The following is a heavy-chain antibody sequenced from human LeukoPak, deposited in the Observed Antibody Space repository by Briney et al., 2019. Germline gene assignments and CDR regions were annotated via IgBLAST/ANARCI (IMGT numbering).Heavy chain of an antibody. CDR2: IIPIFGTA. J-gene: IGHJ5*02. CDR1: GYAFTTSD. V-gene: IGHV1-69*13. D-gene: IGHD3-3*01. CDR3: ASVVDKYDFWSGYLNWFDP. Sequence: VKVSCKTSGYAFTTSDINWVRQAPGQGLEWMGGIIPIFGTANYAQKFQGRVTITADESTSTAYMELSSLRSEDTAVYYCASVVDKYDFWSGYLNWFDPWGQETLVTVSS.